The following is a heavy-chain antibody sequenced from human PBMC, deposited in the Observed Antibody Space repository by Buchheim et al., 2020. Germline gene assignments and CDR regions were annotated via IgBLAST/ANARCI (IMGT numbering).Heavy chain of an antibody. CDR3: ARDPTILGDNGMDV. V-gene: IGHV3-33*01. CDR2: IWFDGSNK. Sequence: QVQLVESGGGVVQPGRSLRLSCAASEFTFSSYSMHWVRQAPGKGLEWVAVIWFDGSNKYYADSVKGRFTISRDNSKNTLYLQMNSLTAEDTAVYYWARDPTILGDNGMDVWGQGTT. CDR1: EFTFSSYS. J-gene: IGHJ6*02. D-gene: IGHD3-3*01.